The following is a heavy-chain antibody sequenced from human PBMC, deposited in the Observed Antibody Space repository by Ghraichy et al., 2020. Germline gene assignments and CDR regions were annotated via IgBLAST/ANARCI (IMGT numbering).Heavy chain of an antibody. D-gene: IGHD3-9*01. V-gene: IGHV4-61*01. CDR1: SVSVSSPNYY. Sequence: SETLSLTCTVSSVSVSSPNYYWTWIRQPPGRELEWIASIYYSGSTNYNPSLMSRVTISLETSKNQLSLTLTSVTASDTAVYYCARVFHYTMDVWGQGTTVTVSS. J-gene: IGHJ6*02. CDR2: IYYSGST. CDR3: ARVFHYTMDV.